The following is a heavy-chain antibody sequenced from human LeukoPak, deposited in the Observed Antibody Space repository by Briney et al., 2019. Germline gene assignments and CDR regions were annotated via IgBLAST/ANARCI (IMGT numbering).Heavy chain of an antibody. Sequence: PGGSLTLSCPASGFTFSSYARHWIPQAPGTGLQDASAISRNGGSTSYANSGKGRFTISRDNSKNRLYLQMGSLRDEDTAVYYCAKDLFRSKVGYYMDVWGKGTTVTVSS. V-gene: IGHV3-64*01. CDR3: AKDLFRSKVGYYMDV. CDR2: ISRNGGST. J-gene: IGHJ6*04. CDR1: GFTFSSYA. D-gene: IGHD2-21*01.